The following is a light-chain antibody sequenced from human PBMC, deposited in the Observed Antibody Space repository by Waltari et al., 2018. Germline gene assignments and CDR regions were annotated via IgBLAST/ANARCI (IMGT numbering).Light chain of an antibody. Sequence: EIVLTQSPATLSLSPGERATLPCRASQSVSSYLAWYQQKPGQAPRLLIYDASNRATGIPVRFSGSGSGTDFTLTISSLEPEDFAVYYCQQRSNWLTFGGGTKVEIK. J-gene: IGKJ4*01. CDR1: QSVSSY. CDR2: DAS. V-gene: IGKV3-11*01. CDR3: QQRSNWLT.